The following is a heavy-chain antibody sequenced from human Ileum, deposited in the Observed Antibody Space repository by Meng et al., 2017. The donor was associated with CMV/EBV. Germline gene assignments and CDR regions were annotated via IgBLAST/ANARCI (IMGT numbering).Heavy chain of an antibody. CDR2: IGSSGSTT. D-gene: IGHD2-2*01. CDR1: GFIFSSYE. CDR3: VRGLGYCSSTSCSDY. J-gene: IGHJ4*02. Sequence: LSLTCAASGFIFSSYEMNWVRQAPGKGLEWVSFIGSSGSTTYYADSVKGRFTISRDNAKNSLYLQMNSLRAEDTAVYYCVRGLGYCSSTSCSDYWGQGTLVTVSS. V-gene: IGHV3-48*03.